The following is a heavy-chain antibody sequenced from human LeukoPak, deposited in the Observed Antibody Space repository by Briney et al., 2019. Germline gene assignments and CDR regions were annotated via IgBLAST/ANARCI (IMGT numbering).Heavy chain of an antibody. V-gene: IGHV3-66*01. CDR3: TRDAPAGGKLDS. CDR2: IFDVGNT. J-gene: IGHJ4*02. Sequence: GGSLRLSCAATGFTVSNNFMNWARQAPGKGLEWVSVIFDVGNTYYADSVKDRFTISRDNSKNTLYLQMNSLRVEDTAVYYCTRDAPAGGKLDSWGQGTLVTVSS. CDR1: GFTVSNNF. D-gene: IGHD4-23*01.